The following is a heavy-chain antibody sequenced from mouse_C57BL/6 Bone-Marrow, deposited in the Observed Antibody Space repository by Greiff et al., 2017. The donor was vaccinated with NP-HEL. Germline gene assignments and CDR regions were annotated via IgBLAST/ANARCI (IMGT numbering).Heavy chain of an antibody. CDR2: IYPRSGNT. CDR3: ARGYGSSHYFDY. CDR1: GYTFTSYG. V-gene: IGHV1-81*01. D-gene: IGHD1-1*01. J-gene: IGHJ2*01. Sequence: QVQLQHSGAELARPGASVKLSCKASGYTFTSYGISWVKQRTGQGLEWIGEIYPRSGNTYYNEKFKGKATLTADKSSSTAYMELRSLTSEDSAVYFCARGYGSSHYFDYWGQGTTLTVSS.